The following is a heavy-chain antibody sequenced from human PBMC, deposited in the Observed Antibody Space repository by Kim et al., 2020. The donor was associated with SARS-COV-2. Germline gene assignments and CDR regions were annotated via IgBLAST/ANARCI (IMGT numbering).Heavy chain of an antibody. J-gene: IGHJ6*02. V-gene: IGHV3-23*01. D-gene: IGHD1-26*01. CDR2: GST. Sequence: GSTYYEDCVKGRFTSSRDNSKNTLYLQMNSLRAEDTAVYYCAKDWDRMDVWGQGTTVTVSS. CDR3: AKDWDRMDV.